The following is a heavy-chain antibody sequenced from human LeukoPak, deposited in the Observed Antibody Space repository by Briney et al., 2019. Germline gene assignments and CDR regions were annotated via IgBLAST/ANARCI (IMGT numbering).Heavy chain of an antibody. V-gene: IGHV3-23*01. CDR3: AKRPGIAAAGHTNFDY. Sequence: GGSLRLSCAASGLTFSSYAMSWVRQAPGKGLEWVSAISGSGGSTYYADSVKGRFTISRDNSKNTPYLQMNSLRAEDTAVYYCAKRPGIAAAGHTNFDYWGQGTLVTVSS. D-gene: IGHD6-13*01. CDR1: GLTFSSYA. CDR2: ISGSGGST. J-gene: IGHJ4*02.